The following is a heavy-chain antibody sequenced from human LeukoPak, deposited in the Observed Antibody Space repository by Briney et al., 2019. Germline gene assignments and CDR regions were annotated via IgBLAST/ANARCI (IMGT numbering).Heavy chain of an antibody. D-gene: IGHD3-22*01. V-gene: IGHV4-59*01. Sequence: SETLSLTCSVSGGSITRYYWNWIRQPPGKGLEWIGYIYYSGSTNYNPSLKSRVTISVDTSKNQFSPKLSSVTAADTAVYYCARVVRYYYDSSGYYKDAFDIWGQGTMVTVSS. CDR3: ARVVRYYYDSSGYYKDAFDI. J-gene: IGHJ3*02. CDR1: GGSITRYY. CDR2: IYYSGST.